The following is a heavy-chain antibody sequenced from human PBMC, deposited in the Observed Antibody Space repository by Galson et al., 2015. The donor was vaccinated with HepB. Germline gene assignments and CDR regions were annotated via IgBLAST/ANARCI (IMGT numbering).Heavy chain of an antibody. J-gene: IGHJ6*02. CDR2: IYNSGST. Sequence: TLSLICDVSDFPISSGYYFWTWIRQHPGKGLEWIGYIYNSGSTFYNPSLSSRVTISEDSSKNQFSLRLTYVTGADTATYYCARGGAYNGLDVWGQGTTVTVSS. CDR3: ARGGAYNGLDV. D-gene: IGHD4/OR15-4a*01. CDR1: DFPISSGYYF. V-gene: IGHV4-31*11.